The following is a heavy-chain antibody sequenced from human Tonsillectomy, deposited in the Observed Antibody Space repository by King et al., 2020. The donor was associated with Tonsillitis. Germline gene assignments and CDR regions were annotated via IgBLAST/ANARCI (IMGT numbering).Heavy chain of an antibody. D-gene: IGHD5-18*01. J-gene: IGHJ5*02. CDR3: ARGPVVGLRGWFDP. CDR1: GYTFTGYY. Sequence: QLVQSGAEVKKPGASVKVSCKASGYTFTGYYLHWVRQAPGQGLEWMGWINPNSGGTNYAQKFQGRVTMTRDTSISTAYMELTRLRADDTAVYYCARGPVVGLRGWFDPWGQGTLVTVSS. V-gene: IGHV1-2*02. CDR2: INPNSGGT.